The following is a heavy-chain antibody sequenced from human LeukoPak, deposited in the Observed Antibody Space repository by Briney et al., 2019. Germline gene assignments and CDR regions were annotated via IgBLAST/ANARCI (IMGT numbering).Heavy chain of an antibody. J-gene: IGHJ4*02. CDR2: ISPSSSTI. CDR1: GFTFISYT. V-gene: IGHV3-48*04. Sequence: PGGSLRLSCAASGFTFISYTMSWVRQAPGKGLEWVSCISPSSSTIYYDDSVKGRFTISRVNAKNSLYLQMNSLRVEDTAFYYCAKDNRRHYTSGPNPDSLHWGQGALVTVSS. CDR3: AKDNRRHYTSGPNPDSLH. D-gene: IGHD6-19*01.